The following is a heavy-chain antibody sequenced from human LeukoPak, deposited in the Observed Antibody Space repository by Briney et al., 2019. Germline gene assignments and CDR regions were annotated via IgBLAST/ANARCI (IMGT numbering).Heavy chain of an antibody. J-gene: IGHJ4*02. CDR1: GFTFSSYG. D-gene: IGHD2-2*02. V-gene: IGHV3-30*02. CDR2: IRYDGSNK. CDR3: AKDRGVVVPAAILDDY. Sequence: GGSLRLSCAASGFTFSSYGMHWVRQAPGKGMEWVAFIRYDGSNKYYADSVKGRFTISRDNSKNTLYLQMNSLRAEDTAVYYCAKDRGVVVPAAILDDYWGQGTLVTVSS.